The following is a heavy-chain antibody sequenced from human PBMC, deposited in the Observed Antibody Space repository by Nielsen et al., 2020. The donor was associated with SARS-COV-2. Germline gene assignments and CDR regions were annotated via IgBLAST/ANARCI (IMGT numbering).Heavy chain of an antibody. Sequence: GGPLRPSCAASGFTFSDYAMTWVRQSPGKGLEWVSTISGSGGGAYHADSVEGRFTISRDNSKNTLYLQMNSLRGDDTALYYCARDPTTQRMSYGMDVWGQGTTVIVSS. CDR3: ARDPTTQRMSYGMDV. CDR2: ISGSGGGA. J-gene: IGHJ6*02. CDR1: GFTFSDYA. V-gene: IGHV3-23*01. D-gene: IGHD4-17*01.